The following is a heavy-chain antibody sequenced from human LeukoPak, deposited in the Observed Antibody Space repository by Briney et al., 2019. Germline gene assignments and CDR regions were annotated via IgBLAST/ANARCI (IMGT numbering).Heavy chain of an antibody. CDR1: GYPFSSYG. V-gene: IGHV1-18*01. D-gene: IGHD3-10*01. J-gene: IGHJ4*02. Sequence: ASVKVSCKASGYPFSSYGITRVRLAPGQGLEWMGWISVYDGNTNYAQKFQGRVTMTTDTSTSTAFMELRSLTSDDTAVYYCAKFGGGDYGSGPLGYWGQGTLVTVSS. CDR3: AKFGGGDYGSGPLGY. CDR2: ISVYDGNT.